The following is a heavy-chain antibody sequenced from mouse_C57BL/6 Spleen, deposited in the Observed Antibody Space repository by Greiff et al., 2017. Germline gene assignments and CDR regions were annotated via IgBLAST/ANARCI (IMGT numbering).Heavy chain of an antibody. V-gene: IGHV1-69*01. J-gene: IGHJ4*01. CDR2: IDPSDSYT. CDR3: ARGTTVVATRAMDY. Sequence: QVQLQQPGAELVMPGASVKLSCKASGYTFTSYWMHWVKQRPGQGLEWIGEIDPSDSYTNYNQKFKGKSTLTVDKSSSTGYMQLSSLTSEDSAVYYCARGTTVVATRAMDYWGQGTSVTVSS. D-gene: IGHD1-1*01. CDR1: GYTFTSYW.